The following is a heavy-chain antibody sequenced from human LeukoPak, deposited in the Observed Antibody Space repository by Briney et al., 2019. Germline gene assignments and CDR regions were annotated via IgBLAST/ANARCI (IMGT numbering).Heavy chain of an antibody. CDR2: IIPIFGTA. CDR1: GGTFSSYA. V-gene: IGHV1-69*05. CDR3: ARGRRIVGAQPCYYYYYYYMDV. D-gene: IGHD1-26*01. J-gene: IGHJ6*03. Sequence: SVKVSCKASGGTFSSYAISWVRQAPGQGLEWMGGIIPIFGTANYAQKFQGRVTITTDESTSTAYMELSSLRSEDTAVYYCARGRRIVGAQPCYYYYYYYMDVWGKGTTVTVSS.